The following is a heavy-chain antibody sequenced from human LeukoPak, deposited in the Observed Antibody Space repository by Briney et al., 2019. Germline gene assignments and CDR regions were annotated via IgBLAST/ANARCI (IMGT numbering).Heavy chain of an antibody. CDR3: ARDYGGSSPFDY. J-gene: IGHJ4*02. CDR2: IKQDGGEK. Sequence: PGGSLRLTCGGSGFIFSNFWMSWVRQAPGKGLEWVGNIKQDGGEKYYLDSVKGRFTISRDNAKNSLDLQMNSLRAEDTAVYYCARDYGGSSPFDYWGQGTLVTVSS. D-gene: IGHD4-23*01. V-gene: IGHV3-7*01. CDR1: GFIFSNFW.